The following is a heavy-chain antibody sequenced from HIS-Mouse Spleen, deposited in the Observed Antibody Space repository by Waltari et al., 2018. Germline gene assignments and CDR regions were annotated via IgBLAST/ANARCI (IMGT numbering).Heavy chain of an antibody. V-gene: IGHV4-39*07. CDR2: IYYSGST. Sequence: QLQLQESGPGLLKPSETLSLTCTGSGGSISSSSYYCVWIRQPPGKGLEWIGSIYYSGSTSYNPSLKSRVTISVATSKNQFSLKLSSVTAADTAVYYCAREIPYSSSWYDWYFDLWGRGTLVTVSS. D-gene: IGHD6-13*01. J-gene: IGHJ2*01. CDR1: GGSISSSSYY. CDR3: AREIPYSSSWYDWYFDL.